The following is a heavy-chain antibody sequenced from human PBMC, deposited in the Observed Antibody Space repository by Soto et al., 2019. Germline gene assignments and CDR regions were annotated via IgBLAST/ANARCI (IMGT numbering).Heavy chain of an antibody. CDR2: ISYDGSNK. J-gene: IGHJ3*02. CDR3: AKECPRLDAPHDAFDI. D-gene: IGHD6-19*01. Sequence: PGGSLRLSCAASGFTFSSYGMHWVRQAPGKGLEWVAVISYDGSNKYYADSVKGRFTISRDNSKNTLYLQMNSLRAEDTAVYYCAKECPRLDAPHDAFDIWGQGTMVTVSS. CDR1: GFTFSSYG. V-gene: IGHV3-30*18.